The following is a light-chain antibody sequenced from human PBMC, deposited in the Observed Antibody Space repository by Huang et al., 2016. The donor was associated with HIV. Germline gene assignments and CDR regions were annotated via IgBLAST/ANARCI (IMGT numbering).Light chain of an antibody. Sequence: EIVMTQSPDTLSVSPGERATLSCRASQSVRDKLAWYQQKPGQAPWLLLHATATRAAGVPARFSVIGSGTEFTLTISSLQSEDCGVYYCQQYESWPPLTFGGGTKVEIK. CDR2: ATA. CDR1: QSVRDK. J-gene: IGKJ4*01. V-gene: IGKV3-15*01. CDR3: QQYESWPPLT.